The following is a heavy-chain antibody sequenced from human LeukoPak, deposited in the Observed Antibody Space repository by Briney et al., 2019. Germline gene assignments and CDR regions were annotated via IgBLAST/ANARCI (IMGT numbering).Heavy chain of an antibody. CDR1: GGSISSSRDY. D-gene: IGHD6-25*01. J-gene: IGHJ4*02. CDR2: IYYSGST. V-gene: IGHV4-39*01. Sequence: SETLSLTCIVSGGSISSSRDYWAWIRQPPGKGLEWIANIYYSGSTYYNPSLKSRVTISVDTSKNQFSLKLSSVTAADTAVYYCARSGYYYFDYWGQGTLVTVSS. CDR3: ARSGYYYFDY.